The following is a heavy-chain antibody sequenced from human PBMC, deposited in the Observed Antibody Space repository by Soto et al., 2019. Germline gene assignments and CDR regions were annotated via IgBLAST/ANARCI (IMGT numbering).Heavy chain of an antibody. CDR3: ASEYVEMATIGTGFDY. CDR1: GGTFSSYA. Sequence: GASVKVSCKASGGTFSSYAISWVRQAPGQGLEWMGGIIPIFGTANYAQKFQGRVTITADESTSTAYMELSSLRSEDTAVYYCASEYVEMATIGTGFDYWGQGTLVTVSS. CDR2: IIPIFGTA. V-gene: IGHV1-69*13. J-gene: IGHJ4*02. D-gene: IGHD5-12*01.